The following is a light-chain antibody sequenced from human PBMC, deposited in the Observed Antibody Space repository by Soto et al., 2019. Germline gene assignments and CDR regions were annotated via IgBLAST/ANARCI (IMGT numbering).Light chain of an antibody. V-gene: IGLV2-14*03. Sequence: QSALTQPASVSGSPGQSITISCTGTSSDVGAYNHVSWYQHHPGKAPKLMIYDVSNRPSGVSNRFSGSKSGNTASLTISGLQAEDEAYYYCSSYTTSTTDVFGTGTKLTVL. CDR2: DVS. CDR3: SSYTTSTTDV. J-gene: IGLJ1*01. CDR1: SSDVGAYNH.